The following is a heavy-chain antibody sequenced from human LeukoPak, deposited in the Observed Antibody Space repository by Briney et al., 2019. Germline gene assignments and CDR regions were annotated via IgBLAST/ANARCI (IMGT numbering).Heavy chain of an antibody. J-gene: IGHJ5*01. CDR3: VRGGYWTFDS. V-gene: IGHV4-34*01. CDR2: IHDSGRT. Sequence: SETRSLTCAVYGGSFRNYWWTWIRQPPGKGLEWIGEIHDSGRTNYNPSLKSRVTISVDTSKNQFSLKLSSVIAADTAVYFCVRGGYWTFDSWGQGILVTVSS. CDR1: GGSFRNYW. D-gene: IGHD3-22*01.